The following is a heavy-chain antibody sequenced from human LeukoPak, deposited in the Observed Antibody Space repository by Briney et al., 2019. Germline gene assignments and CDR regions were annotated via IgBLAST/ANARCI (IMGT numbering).Heavy chain of an antibody. V-gene: IGHV1-8*01. J-gene: IGHJ6*02. CDR1: GYTFTSYD. D-gene: IGHD3-3*01. Sequence: ASVKVPCKASGYTFTSYDINWVRQATGQGLEWMGWMNPNSGNTGYAQKFQGRVTMTRNTSISTAYMELSSLRSEDTAVYYCATYRGYYDFWSGYYTSYYYYGMDVWGQGTTVTVSS. CDR2: MNPNSGNT. CDR3: ATYRGYYDFWSGYYTSYYYYGMDV.